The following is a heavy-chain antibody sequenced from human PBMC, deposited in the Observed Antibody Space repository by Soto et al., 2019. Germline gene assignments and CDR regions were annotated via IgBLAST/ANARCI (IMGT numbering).Heavy chain of an antibody. Sequence: SLRLSCLASIFTCSTYEMHWVRQAPGKGLEWVSYISSGGSTVYYADSVKGRFTISRDNTRNSLYLQMNSLRDEDTALYYCVRYCSTTLCNGLLIPPFDPWGQGTQVTVSS. J-gene: IGHJ5*02. CDR1: IFTCSTYE. CDR2: ISSGGSTV. CDR3: VRYCSTTLCNGLLIPPFDP. V-gene: IGHV3-48*03. D-gene: IGHD2-2*01.